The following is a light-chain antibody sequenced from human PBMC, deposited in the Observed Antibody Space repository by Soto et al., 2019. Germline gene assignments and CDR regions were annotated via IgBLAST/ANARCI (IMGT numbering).Light chain of an antibody. Sequence: QSVLTQAPSASETPGQRVTISCSGGSSNIGRNTVNWYQQLPGTAPKLLIYSNNRRPSGVPDRFSGSKSGTSASLAISGLLSEDGADYYCAAWDDSLTDYVFGTGTKLTVL. CDR2: SNN. CDR1: SSNIGRNT. CDR3: AAWDDSLTDYV. V-gene: IGLV1-44*01. J-gene: IGLJ1*01.